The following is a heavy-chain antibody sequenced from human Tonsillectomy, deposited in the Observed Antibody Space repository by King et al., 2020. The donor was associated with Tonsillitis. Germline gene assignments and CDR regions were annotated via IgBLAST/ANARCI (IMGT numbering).Heavy chain of an antibody. V-gene: IGHV1-18*01. D-gene: IGHD6-13*01. CDR3: ARDRGLYSRGDASDI. J-gene: IGHJ3*02. Sequence: QLVQSGVEVKKPGASVKVSCKASGYTFTNYGISWVRQAPGQGLEWMGWISAYNGNTDYAQKFQGRVTMTTDTSTSTAYMELRSLRSDDTAVYYCARDRGLYSRGDASDIWDQGTLVTVSS. CDR1: GYTFTNYG. CDR2: ISAYNGNT.